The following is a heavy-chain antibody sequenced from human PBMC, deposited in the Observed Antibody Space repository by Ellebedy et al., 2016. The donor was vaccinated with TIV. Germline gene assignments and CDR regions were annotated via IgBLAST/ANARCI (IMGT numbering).Heavy chain of an antibody. CDR3: AKNNGGSGPNWFAP. V-gene: IGHV3-21*06. CDR2: TGTTGAYI. Sequence: GGSLRLXXAASGFSFSSYRMNWVRQTPERGLEWVSSTGTTGAYIFYADSVKGRFTISRDNAKNSLYLEMTNLRGEDTATYYCAKNNGGSGPNWFAPWGQGTLVTVSS. CDR1: GFSFSSYR. D-gene: IGHD2-15*01. J-gene: IGHJ5*02.